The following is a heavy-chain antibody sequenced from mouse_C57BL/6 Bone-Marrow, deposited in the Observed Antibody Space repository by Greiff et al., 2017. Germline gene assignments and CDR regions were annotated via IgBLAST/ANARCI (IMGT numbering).Heavy chain of an antibody. CDR2: ILPGSGST. CDR1: GYTFTGYW. Sequence: QVQLQQSGAELMKPGASVKLSCKATGYTFTGYWIEWVKQRPGHGLEWIGEILPGSGSTNYNEKFKGKATFTADTSSNPAYMQLSSLTTEDSALYYCATVGGYDYDGAPWFAYWGQGTLVTVSA. J-gene: IGHJ3*01. V-gene: IGHV1-9*01. CDR3: ATVGGYDYDGAPWFAY. D-gene: IGHD2-4*01.